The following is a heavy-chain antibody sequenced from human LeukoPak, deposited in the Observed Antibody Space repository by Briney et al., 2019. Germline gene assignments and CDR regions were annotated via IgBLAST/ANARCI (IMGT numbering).Heavy chain of an antibody. V-gene: IGHV4-59*08. J-gene: IGHJ4*02. CDR2: IYYSGST. CDR1: GFTFSDFW. CDR3: ARHVGSYGFFDF. D-gene: IGHD5-18*01. Sequence: SGGSLRLSCAASGFTFSDFWMSWVRQAPGKGLEWIGYIYYSGSTNYNPSLKSRVTISVDTSKSQFSLKLTSVTAADTAVYYCARHVGSYGFFDFWGQGTLVTVSS.